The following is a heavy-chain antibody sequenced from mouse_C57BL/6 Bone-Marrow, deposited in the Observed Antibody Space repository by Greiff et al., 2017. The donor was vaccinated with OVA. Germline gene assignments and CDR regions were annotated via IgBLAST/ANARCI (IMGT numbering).Heavy chain of an antibody. CDR1: GFNIKDDY. CDR2: IDPENGDT. D-gene: IGHD1-1*01. J-gene: IGHJ3*01. Sequence: VQLQQSGAELVRPGASVKLSCTASGFNIKDDYMHWVKQRPEQGLEWIGWIDPENGDTEYASKFQGKATITADTSSNTAYLQLSSLTSEDTAVYYCTSYGSPWFAYWGRGTLVTVSA. V-gene: IGHV14-4*01. CDR3: TSYGSPWFAY.